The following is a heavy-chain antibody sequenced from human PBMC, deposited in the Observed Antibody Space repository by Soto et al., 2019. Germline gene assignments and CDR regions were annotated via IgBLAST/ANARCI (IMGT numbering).Heavy chain of an antibody. CDR1: GYTFNFYG. CDR3: ARIGVSSGHESPDFDS. Sequence: QVQLVQSGAEVKKPGASVKVSCKASGYTFNFYGITWVRQAPGQGLEWMGWIRGFNGNTNYAADLEGRVTMTTDTPTSTAYMEPRGLRSDDTAVYYCARIGVSSGHESPDFDSWGQGTLVTVSS. D-gene: IGHD3-16*01. CDR2: IRGFNGNT. J-gene: IGHJ4*02. V-gene: IGHV1-18*01.